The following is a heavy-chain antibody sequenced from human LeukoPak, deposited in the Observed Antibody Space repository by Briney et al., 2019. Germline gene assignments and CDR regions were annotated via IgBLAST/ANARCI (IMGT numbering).Heavy chain of an antibody. CDR2: MNPNSGNT. CDR3: ASTAPDSSGSTYYGMDV. V-gene: IGHV1-8*03. J-gene: IGHJ6*02. D-gene: IGHD3-3*01. CDR1: GYTFTSYD. Sequence: ASVKVSCKASGYTFTSYDINWVRQATGQGLEWMGWMNPNSGNTGYAQKFQGRVTITRNTSISTAYMELSSLRSEDTAVYYCASTAPDSSGSTYYGMDVWGQGTTVTVSS.